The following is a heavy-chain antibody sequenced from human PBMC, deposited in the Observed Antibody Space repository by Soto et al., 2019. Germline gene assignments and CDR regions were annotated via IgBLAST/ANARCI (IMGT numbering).Heavy chain of an antibody. J-gene: IGHJ4*02. CDR3: SSGSYYSSY. V-gene: IGHV3-73*01. Sequence: GGSLRLSCTASGFSFSGSAMHWVRQASGKGLEWVGRIRSKSNKYATLYAASVKGRFTISRDDSQNTAYLQMESLKSEDTAVYYCSSGSYYSSYWGQGTLVTVSS. CDR1: GFSFSGSA. CDR2: IRSKSNKYAT. D-gene: IGHD1-26*01.